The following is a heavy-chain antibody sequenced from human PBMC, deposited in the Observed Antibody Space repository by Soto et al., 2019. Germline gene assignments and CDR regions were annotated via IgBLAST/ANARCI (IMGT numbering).Heavy chain of an antibody. D-gene: IGHD6-19*01. CDR1: GYTFTSYA. CDR3: ARERQWLVRWFDP. V-gene: IGHV1-3*01. Sequence: ASVKVSCKASGYTFTSYAMHWVRQAPGQRLEWMGWINAGNGNTKYSQKFQGRVTITRDTSASTAYMELSSLRSEDTAVYYCARERQWLVRWFDPLGQGTLVTVSS. CDR2: INAGNGNT. J-gene: IGHJ5*02.